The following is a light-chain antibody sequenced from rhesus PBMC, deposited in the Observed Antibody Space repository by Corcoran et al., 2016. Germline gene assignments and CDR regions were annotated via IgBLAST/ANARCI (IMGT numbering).Light chain of an antibody. CDR2: FAS. V-gene: IGKV1S14*01. Sequence: DIQMTQSPSSLSASVGDTVTITCRASQGISNNLAWYQQKPGKAPKPLTYFASKLESGVPSRFSGSGSGTNYTLTINSLKPKDFAIYYSPRHNNYPRTYGQGAKVEI. CDR3: PRHNNYPRT. CDR1: QGISNN. J-gene: IGKJ1*01.